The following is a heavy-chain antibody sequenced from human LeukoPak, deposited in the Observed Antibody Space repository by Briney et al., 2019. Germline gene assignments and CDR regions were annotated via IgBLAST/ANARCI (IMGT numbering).Heavy chain of an antibody. CDR1: GGTFSSYA. V-gene: IGHV1-24*01. CDR3: ATVHAARHFDY. D-gene: IGHD2-15*01. Sequence: ASVTVSCKASGGTFSSYAISWVRQAPGQGLEWMGGFDPEDGETIYAQKFQGRVTMTEDTSTDTAYMELSSLRSEDTAVYYCATVHAARHFDYWGQGTLVTVSS. J-gene: IGHJ4*02. CDR2: FDPEDGET.